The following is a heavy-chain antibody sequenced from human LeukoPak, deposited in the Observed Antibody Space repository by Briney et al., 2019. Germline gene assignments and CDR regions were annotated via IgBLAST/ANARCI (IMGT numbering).Heavy chain of an antibody. Sequence: ASVNVSCKASGYTFTRYGISWVRQAPGQGLEWMGWISAYNGNTNYAQKLQGRVTMTTDTSTSTAYMELRSLRSEDTAVYYCARNLYMSGSYPYYFDYWGQGTLVTVSS. CDR3: ARNLYMSGSYPYYFDY. J-gene: IGHJ4*02. CDR2: ISAYNGNT. D-gene: IGHD1-26*01. V-gene: IGHV1-18*01. CDR1: GYTFTRYG.